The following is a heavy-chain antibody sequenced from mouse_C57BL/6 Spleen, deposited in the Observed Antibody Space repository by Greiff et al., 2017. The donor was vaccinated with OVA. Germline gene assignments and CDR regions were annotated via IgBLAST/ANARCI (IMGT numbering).Heavy chain of an antibody. CDR2: INSGGGYT. V-gene: IGHV5-6*01. J-gene: IGHJ4*01. CDR3: GRATVVGAMDC. CDR1: GFTFSSYC. D-gene: IGHD1-1*01. Sequence: EVKLVESGGDLVKPGGSLKLSCAASGFTFSSYCMPWVRQTPDKGLEWVATINSGGGYTYYPDSVKGRVTISRDNSTNTLYLQMSSLKSEDTAMYYCGRATVVGAMDCWGQGTSVTVSS.